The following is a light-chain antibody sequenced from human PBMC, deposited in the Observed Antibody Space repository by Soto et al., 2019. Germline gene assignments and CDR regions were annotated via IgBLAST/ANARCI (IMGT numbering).Light chain of an antibody. V-gene: IGLV2-8*01. J-gene: IGLJ1*01. CDR3: SSYAGSDNYV. Sequence: QSALTQPPSASGSPGQSVTISCTGTSSAVGGYNYVSWYQHHPGKAPTLMIYEVSKRPSGVPDRFSGSKSGNTASLTVSGLQAEDEADYYCSSYAGSDNYVFGTGTKVTVL. CDR1: SSAVGGYNY. CDR2: EVS.